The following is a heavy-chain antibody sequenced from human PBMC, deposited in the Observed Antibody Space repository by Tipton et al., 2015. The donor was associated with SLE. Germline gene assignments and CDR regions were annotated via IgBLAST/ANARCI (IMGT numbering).Heavy chain of an antibody. D-gene: IGHD5-24*01. J-gene: IGHJ3*01. V-gene: IGHV4-31*03. CDR2: IYYSGST. CDR1: GGSISSGGYY. Sequence: TLSLTCTVSGGSISSGGYYWSWIRQHPGKCLEWIGYIYYSGSTYYNPSLKSRVTISVDTSKNQFSLKLSSVAAADTAVYYCAREGIEMATIGNWGQGTMVTVSS. CDR3: AREGIEMATIGN.